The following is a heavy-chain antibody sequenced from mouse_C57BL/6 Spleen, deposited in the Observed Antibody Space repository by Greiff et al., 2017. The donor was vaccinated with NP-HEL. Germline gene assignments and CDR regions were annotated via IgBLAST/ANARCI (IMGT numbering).Heavy chain of an antibody. Sequence: EVMLVESGGGLVKPGGSLKLSCAASGFTFSDYGMHWVRQAPEKGLEWVAYISSGSSTIYYADTVKGRFTISRDNAKNTLFLQMTSLRSEDTAMYYCARGFGTGAMDYWGQGTSVTVSS. J-gene: IGHJ4*01. D-gene: IGHD4-1*01. V-gene: IGHV5-17*01. CDR3: ARGFGTGAMDY. CDR2: ISSGSSTI. CDR1: GFTFSDYG.